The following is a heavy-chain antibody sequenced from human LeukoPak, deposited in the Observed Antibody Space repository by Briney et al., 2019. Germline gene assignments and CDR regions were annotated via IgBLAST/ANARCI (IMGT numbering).Heavy chain of an antibody. CDR1: GGSISSSSYY. Sequence: PSETLSLTCTVSGGSISSSSYYWGWIRQPPGKGLEWIGSIYYSGSTYYNPSLKSRVAISVDTSKNQFSLKLSSVTAADTAVYYCARDFRGSATYYYYMDVWGKGTTVTVSS. CDR2: IYYSGST. CDR3: ARDFRGSATYYYYMDV. J-gene: IGHJ6*03. D-gene: IGHD3-10*01. V-gene: IGHV4-39*07.